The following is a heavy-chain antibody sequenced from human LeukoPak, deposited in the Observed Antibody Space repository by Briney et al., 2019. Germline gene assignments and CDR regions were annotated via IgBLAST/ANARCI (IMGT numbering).Heavy chain of an antibody. D-gene: IGHD1-14*01. CDR2: IIPIFGTA. J-gene: IGHJ5*02. Sequence: ASVKVSCKASGGTFSSYAISWVRQAPGQGLEWMGGIIPIFGTANYAQKFQGRDTISADESTSTAYMELSGLRSEDTAVYYCARDPRNRGPNWFDPWGQGTLVTVSS. CDR3: ARDPRNRGPNWFDP. CDR1: GGTFSSYA. V-gene: IGHV1-69*01.